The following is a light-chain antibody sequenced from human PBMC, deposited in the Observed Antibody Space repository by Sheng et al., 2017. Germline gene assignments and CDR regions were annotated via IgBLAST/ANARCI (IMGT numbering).Light chain of an antibody. Sequence: EIVLTQSPATLSLSPGERATLSCRASQSVSSNLAWYQQKPGQAPRLLIYGASTRATGIPVRFSGSVSGTDFTLTISRLEPEDFAVYYCQQYGSSPLTFGQGTKVEIK. V-gene: IGKV3-20*01. CDR1: QSVSSN. CDR2: GAS. CDR3: QQYGSSPLT. J-gene: IGKJ1*01.